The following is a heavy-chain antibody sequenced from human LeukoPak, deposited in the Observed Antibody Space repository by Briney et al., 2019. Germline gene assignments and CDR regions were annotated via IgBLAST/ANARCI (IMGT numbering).Heavy chain of an antibody. J-gene: IGHJ4*02. V-gene: IGHV4-39*07. CDR2: IYYSGST. CDR1: GGSISSSSYY. D-gene: IGHD2-15*01. CDR3: ARERGLAATSLPDY. Sequence: PSETLSLTCTVSGGSISSSSYYWGWIRQPPGKGLEWIGSIYYSGSTYYNPSLKSRVTISVDTSKNQFSLKLSSVTAADTAVYYCARERGLAATSLPDYWGQGTLVTVSS.